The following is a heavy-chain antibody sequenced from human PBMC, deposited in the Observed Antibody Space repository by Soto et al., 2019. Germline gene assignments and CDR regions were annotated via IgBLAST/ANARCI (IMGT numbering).Heavy chain of an antibody. CDR2: IYWDDDK. CDR1: G. J-gene: IGHJ2*01. D-gene: IGHD2-21*01. CDR3: FFFFQAEDGIRGLCTVSAFLPNRSSDL. V-gene: IGHV2-5*02. Sequence: GVGWIRQPPGKALEWLALIYWDDDKRYSPSLKSRLTITKDTSKNQVVLTMTNMDPVDTAKYYCFFFFQAEDGIRGLCTVSAFLPNRSSDL.